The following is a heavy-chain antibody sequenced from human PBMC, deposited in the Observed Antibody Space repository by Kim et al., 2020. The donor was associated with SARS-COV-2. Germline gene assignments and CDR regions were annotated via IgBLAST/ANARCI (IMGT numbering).Heavy chain of an antibody. V-gene: IGHV1-46*01. CDR2: INPSGGST. CDR1: GYTFTSYY. Sequence: ASVKVSCKASGYTFTSYYMHWVRQAPGQGLEWMGIINPSGGSTSYAQKFQGRVTMTRDTSTSTVYMELSSLRSEDTAVYYCARDLSPGSGDLGFDPWGQGTLVTVSS. D-gene: IGHD3-10*01. J-gene: IGHJ5*02. CDR3: ARDLSPGSGDLGFDP.